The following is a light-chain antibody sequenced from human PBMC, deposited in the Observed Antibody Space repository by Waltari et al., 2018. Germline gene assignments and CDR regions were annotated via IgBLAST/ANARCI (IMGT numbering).Light chain of an antibody. CDR1: SLRRSY. CDR2: GQS. CDR3: HSRDSSSTRF. J-gene: IGLJ2*01. Sequence: SSELTQDPTVSVALGQTVRITCQGDSLRRSYPSWYQQRPRQAPILVFYGQSSRPSGIPDRFSGSISGNTASLTITGAQAEDEADYYCHSRDSSSTRFFGGGTRLTV. V-gene: IGLV3-19*01.